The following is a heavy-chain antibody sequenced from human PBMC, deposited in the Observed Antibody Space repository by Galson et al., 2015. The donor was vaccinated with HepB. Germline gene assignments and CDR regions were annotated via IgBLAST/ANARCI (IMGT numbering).Heavy chain of an antibody. CDR1: GGSISSGGYY. V-gene: IGHV4-31*03. Sequence: TLSLTCTVSGGSISSGGYYWSWIRQHPGKGLEWIGYIYYSGSTYYNPSLKSRVTISVDTSKNQFSLKLSSVTAADTAVYYCARETDSSSWYFGHTDYWGQGTLVTVSS. CDR3: ARETDSSSWYFGHTDY. J-gene: IGHJ4*02. CDR2: IYYSGST. D-gene: IGHD6-13*01.